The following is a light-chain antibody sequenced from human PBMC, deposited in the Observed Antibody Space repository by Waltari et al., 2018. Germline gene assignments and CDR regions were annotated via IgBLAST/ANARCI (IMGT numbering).Light chain of an antibody. CDR2: KDR. V-gene: IGLV3-16*01. Sequence: SELTPPPSVPVSLGQTARITCSVDAFPNKYAYWYQQKQGQAPVLVIYKDRERPSGIPERFSGSSSGTIVTLTISGVQAEDEADYYCLSADSSGTYVFGTGTKVTVL. J-gene: IGLJ1*01. CDR3: LSADSSGTYV. CDR1: AFPNKY.